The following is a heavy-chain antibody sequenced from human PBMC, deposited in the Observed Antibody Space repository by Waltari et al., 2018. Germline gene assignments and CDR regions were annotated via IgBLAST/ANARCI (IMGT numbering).Heavy chain of an antibody. CDR2: ISWNGLSI. V-gene: IGHV3-9*02. J-gene: IGHJ4*02. CDR3: ASLISVPGLRPDY. Sequence: HLVDPGGGLAQCGRALGLSCAAPALPTTVSPLRWVRQVPGKGLEGVAGISWNGLSIDDADSVKGRFTISRDNRKNCLYLEMNDLTTDDTGLYYSASLISVPGLRPDYWGQGTNVIVSP. CDR1: ALPTTVSP. D-gene: IGHD6-19*01.